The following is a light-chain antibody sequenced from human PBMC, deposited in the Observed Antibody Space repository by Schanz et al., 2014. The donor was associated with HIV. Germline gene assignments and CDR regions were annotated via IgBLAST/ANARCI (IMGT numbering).Light chain of an antibody. CDR3: GSYTSSSTHVV. CDR1: SSDIGGYKS. Sequence: QSALTQPASVSGSPGQSISISCTGSSSDIGGYKSVSWYQQHPDKVPKLVIYDVIKRPSGVSNRFSGSKSGNTASLTISGLQAEDEADYYCGSYTSSSTHVVFGGGTKLTVL. J-gene: IGLJ2*01. V-gene: IGLV2-14*03. CDR2: DVI.